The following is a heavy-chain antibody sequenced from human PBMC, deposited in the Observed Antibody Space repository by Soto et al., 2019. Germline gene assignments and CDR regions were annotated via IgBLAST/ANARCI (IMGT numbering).Heavy chain of an antibody. J-gene: IGHJ6*02. CDR3: ARGNPFNYAGFDV. CDR1: GYTFSDFD. CDR2: MNAKSGDT. D-gene: IGHD3-16*01. Sequence: QAHLEQSGTELKRPGASVKVSCKASGYTFSDFDINWLRQASGQGPEWMGWMNAKSGDTFFAQRFHDKFNMTWDNSLSTAYMEVGSMTSDDTAIYYCARGNPFNYAGFDVWGQGTTVAVSS. V-gene: IGHV1-8*01.